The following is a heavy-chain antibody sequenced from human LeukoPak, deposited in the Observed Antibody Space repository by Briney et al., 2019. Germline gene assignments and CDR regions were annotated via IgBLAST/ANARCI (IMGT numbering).Heavy chain of an antibody. CDR3: AAETTAGNA. CDR1: GGPFSGYY. V-gene: IGHV4-34*01. J-gene: IGHJ5*02. D-gene: IGHD6-13*01. CDR2: INHSGST. Sequence: SETLSLTCAVYGGPFSGYYWSWIRQPPGKGLEWIGEINHSGSTNYNPSLKSRVTISVGTSKSQFSLKLSSVTAADTAVYYCAAETTAGNAWGQGTLVAVSS.